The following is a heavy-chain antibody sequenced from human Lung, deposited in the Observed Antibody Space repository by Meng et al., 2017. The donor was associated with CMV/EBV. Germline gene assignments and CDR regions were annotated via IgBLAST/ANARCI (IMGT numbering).Heavy chain of an antibody. V-gene: IGHV1-2*02. J-gene: IGHJ3*02. CDR3: ATSTDFYDNSDSDLGAFVI. Sequence: ASXXVSXKASGYTFTGYYMHWVRQAPGQGLEWMGWINPNSGGTNYAQKFQGRVTMTRDTSISTAYMELSRLRSDDTAVYFCATSTDFYDNSDSDLGAFVIWXQGTXVTVSS. D-gene: IGHD3-22*01. CDR1: GYTFTGYY. CDR2: INPNSGGT.